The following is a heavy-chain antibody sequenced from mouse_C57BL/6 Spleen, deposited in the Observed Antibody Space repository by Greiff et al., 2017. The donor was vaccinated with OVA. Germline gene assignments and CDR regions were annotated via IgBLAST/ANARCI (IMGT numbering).Heavy chain of an antibody. V-gene: IGHV14-2*01. Sequence: VHVKQSGAELVKPGASVKLSCTASGFNIKDYYMHWVKQRTEQGLEWIGRIDPEDGETKYAPKFQGKATITADTSSNTAYLQLSSLTSEDTAVYYCARVDYGNFTAMDYWGQGTSVTVSS. D-gene: IGHD2-1*01. CDR1: GFNIKDYY. CDR2: IDPEDGET. CDR3: ARVDYGNFTAMDY. J-gene: IGHJ4*01.